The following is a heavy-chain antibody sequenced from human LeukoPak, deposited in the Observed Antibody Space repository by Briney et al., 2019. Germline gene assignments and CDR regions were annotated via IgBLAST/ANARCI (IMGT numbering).Heavy chain of an antibody. J-gene: IGHJ3*02. Sequence: GESLKISCKGSGYTFTTYWIGWVRQMPGKGLEWMGIIYPGDSDTRYSPSFQGQVTISADKSISTAYLQWSSLKASDTAMYYCARRGHRRAADNAFDIWGQGTMVTVSS. CDR1: GYTFTTYW. CDR2: IYPGDSDT. V-gene: IGHV5-51*01. CDR3: ARRGHRRAADNAFDI. D-gene: IGHD6-13*01.